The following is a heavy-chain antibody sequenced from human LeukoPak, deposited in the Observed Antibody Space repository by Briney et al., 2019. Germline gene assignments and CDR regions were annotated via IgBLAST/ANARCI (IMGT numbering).Heavy chain of an antibody. Sequence: GGSLRLSCAASGCTFSSYAMSWFRQAPGKGLEWVSAVSGSGGSTYYADSVKGRFTISRDKSKSTLYLQMNSLRAEDTAVYYCAKSPYQLPTGAGSDNWGQGTLVTVSS. CDR2: VSGSGGST. J-gene: IGHJ4*02. V-gene: IGHV3-23*01. D-gene: IGHD2-2*01. CDR1: GCTFSSYA. CDR3: AKSPYQLPTGAGSDN.